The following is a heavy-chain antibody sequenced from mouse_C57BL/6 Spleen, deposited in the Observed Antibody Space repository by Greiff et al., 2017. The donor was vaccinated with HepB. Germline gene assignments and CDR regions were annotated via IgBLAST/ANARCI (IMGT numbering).Heavy chain of an antibody. CDR2: ISDGGSYT. V-gene: IGHV5-4*01. CDR1: GFTFSSYA. Sequence: EVHLVESGGGLVKPGGSLKLSCAASGFTFSSYAMSWVRQTPEKRLEWVATISDGGSYTYSPDNVKGRFTISRDNAKNNLYLQMSHLKSEDTAMYYCARDGALQLRLRNYFDYWGQGTTLTVSS. CDR3: ARDGALQLRLRNYFDY. D-gene: IGHD3-2*02. J-gene: IGHJ2*01.